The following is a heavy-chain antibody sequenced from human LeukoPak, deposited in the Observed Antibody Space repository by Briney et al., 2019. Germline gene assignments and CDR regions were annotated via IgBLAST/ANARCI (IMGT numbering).Heavy chain of an antibody. CDR1: GFTFSSYA. CDR3: AKDRSRVVTRFGDY. V-gene: IGHV3-23*01. J-gene: IGHJ4*02. D-gene: IGHD4-23*01. Sequence: PGGSLRLSCAASGFTFSSYAMSWVRQAPGKGLEWVSAISGSGGSTYYADSVKGRFTISRDNSMNTLYLQMNSLRAEDTAVYYCAKDRSRVVTRFGDYWGQGTLVTVSS. CDR2: ISGSGGST.